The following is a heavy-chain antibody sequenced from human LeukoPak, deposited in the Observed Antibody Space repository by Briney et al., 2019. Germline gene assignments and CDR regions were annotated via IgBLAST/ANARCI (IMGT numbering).Heavy chain of an antibody. CDR2: ISVSGGST. CDR1: GFTLTSYA. CDR3: AKLASGSYLYYFDY. D-gene: IGHD1-26*01. J-gene: IGHJ4*02. Sequence: PGGSLRLSCAASGFTLTSYAMSWVRQAPGKGLEWVSTISVSGGSTYYADSVKGRFTISRDNSKNTLYLQMNSLRAEDTAGYYCAKLASGSYLYYFDYWGQGTLVTVSS. V-gene: IGHV3-23*01.